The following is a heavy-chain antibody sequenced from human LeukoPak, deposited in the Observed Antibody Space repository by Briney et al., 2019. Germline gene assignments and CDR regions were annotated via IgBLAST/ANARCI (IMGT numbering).Heavy chain of an antibody. V-gene: IGHV4-39*07. D-gene: IGHD3-3*01. CDR3: ARGLNDSWTGENY. J-gene: IGHJ4*02. Sequence: SETLSLTCTVSGGSISSSSYYWGWFRQPPGKGLEWIGSIYYSGITYYNPSLKSRVTISLDTSKSQFSLKVRYVTAADTAVYYCARGLNDSWTGENYWGQGTLVTVSS. CDR2: IYYSGIT. CDR1: GGSISSSSYY.